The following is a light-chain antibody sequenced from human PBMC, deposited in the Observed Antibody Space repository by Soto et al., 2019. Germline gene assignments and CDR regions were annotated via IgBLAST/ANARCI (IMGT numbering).Light chain of an antibody. CDR1: QSVSSSY. CDR2: DAS. J-gene: IGKJ2*01. CDR3: QQSYSTPPGT. Sequence: EIVLTQSPGTLSLSPGERATLSCRASQSVSSSYLAWYQQKPGQAPRLLIYDASSLQSGVPSRFSGSGSGTDFTLTISSLQPEDFATYYCQQSYSTPPGTFGQGTKLEIK. V-gene: IGKV3-20*01.